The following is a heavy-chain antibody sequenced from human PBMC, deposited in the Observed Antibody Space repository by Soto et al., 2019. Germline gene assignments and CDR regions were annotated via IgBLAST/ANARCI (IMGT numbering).Heavy chain of an antibody. CDR1: GVYIRSSNW. CDR3: AREGNLGRWLQPLDF. J-gene: IGHJ4*02. V-gene: IGHV4-4*02. D-gene: IGHD5-12*01. CDR2: IYHSGNT. Sequence: SETLCLTCAVSGVYIRSSNWWRWVRKPPGKGLEWIGDIYHSGNTNYNPSLKSRVTMSVDTSKNQFSLELISVTAADTAKYFCAREGNLGRWLQPLDFWGQGTLVTVSS.